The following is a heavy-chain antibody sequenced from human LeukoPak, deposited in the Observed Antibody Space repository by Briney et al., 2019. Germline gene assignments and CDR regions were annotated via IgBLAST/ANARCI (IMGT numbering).Heavy chain of an antibody. D-gene: IGHD2-15*01. Sequence: SVKVSCKASGGTFSSYAISWVRQAPGQGLEWMGGIIPIFGTANYAQKFQGRVTITADESTSTAYMELSSLRSEDTAVYYCAVRLLKNDAFDIWGQGTMVTVSS. CDR2: IIPIFGTA. J-gene: IGHJ3*02. CDR3: AVRLLKNDAFDI. V-gene: IGHV1-69*13. CDR1: GGTFSSYA.